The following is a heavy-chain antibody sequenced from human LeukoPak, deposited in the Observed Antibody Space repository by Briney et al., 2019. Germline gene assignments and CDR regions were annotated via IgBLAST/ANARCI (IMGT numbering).Heavy chain of an antibody. D-gene: IGHD1-26*01. CDR3: AKDLRGTYSAGLEY. Sequence: GGSLRLSCAASGFTFSSYSMNWVRQAPGKGLEWVSSISSSSSYIYYADSVKGRFTISRDNAKNSLYLQMNSLRAEDTAIYYCAKDLRGTYSAGLEYWGQGTLVTVSS. V-gene: IGHV3-21*01. CDR2: ISSSSSYI. J-gene: IGHJ4*02. CDR1: GFTFSSYS.